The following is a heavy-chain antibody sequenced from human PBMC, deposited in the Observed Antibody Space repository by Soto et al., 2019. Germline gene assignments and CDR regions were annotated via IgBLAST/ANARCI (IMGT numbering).Heavy chain of an antibody. CDR3: ARALGYCSSTSCEGYYYYGMDV. J-gene: IGHJ6*02. V-gene: IGHV3-21*01. Sequence: GGSLRLSCAASGFTFSSYSMNWVRQAPGKGLEWVSSISSSSSYIYYADSVKGRFTISRDNAKNSLYLQMNSLRAEDTAVYYCARALGYCSSTSCEGYYYYGMDVWGQGTTVTVSS. D-gene: IGHD2-2*01. CDR1: GFTFSSYS. CDR2: ISSSSSYI.